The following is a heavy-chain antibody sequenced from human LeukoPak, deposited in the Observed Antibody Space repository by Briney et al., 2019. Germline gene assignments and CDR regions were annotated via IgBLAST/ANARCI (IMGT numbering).Heavy chain of an antibody. Sequence: SETLSLTCTVSGGSISNYYWSWIRQPAGRGLEWIGRIYASGSTNYNASLKSRLTMSVDTSKNQFSLNLGSVTAADTAVYYCAREVSVVVPAAIRHFDYWGQGTLVTVSS. CDR2: IYASGST. CDR3: AREVSVVVPAAIRHFDY. D-gene: IGHD2-2*01. J-gene: IGHJ4*02. V-gene: IGHV4-4*07. CDR1: GGSISNYY.